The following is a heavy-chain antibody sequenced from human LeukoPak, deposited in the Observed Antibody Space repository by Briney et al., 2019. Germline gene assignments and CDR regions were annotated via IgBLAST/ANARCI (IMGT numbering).Heavy chain of an antibody. CDR2: IWYDGSNK. J-gene: IGHJ6*03. CDR3: ARDRNFWSGYRPGGYYYYYMDV. CDR1: GFTFSSYG. D-gene: IGHD3-3*01. V-gene: IGHV3-33*01. Sequence: GRSLRLSCAASGFTFSSYGMHWVRQAPGKGLEGVAVIWYDGSNKYYADSVKGRFTISRDNSKNTLYLQMNSLSAEDTAVYYCARDRNFWSGYRPGGYYYYYMDVWGKGTTVTVSS.